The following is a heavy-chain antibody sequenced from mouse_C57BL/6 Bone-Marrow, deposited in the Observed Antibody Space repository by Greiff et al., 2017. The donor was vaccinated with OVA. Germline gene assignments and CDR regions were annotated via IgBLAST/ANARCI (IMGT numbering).Heavy chain of an antibody. CDR3: ARLKRFITRVVAPPWCAY. CDR2: INPSSGYT. Sequence: QVQLKESGAELARPGASVKMSCKASGYTFTSYTMHWVKQRPGQGLEWIGYINPSSGYTKYNQKFKDTATFTSDKSSSTAYMQLSSLPSEDSAVFYCARLKRFITRVVAPPWCAYWGQGTRVTVSA. J-gene: IGHJ3*01. CDR1: GYTFTSYT. V-gene: IGHV1-4*01. D-gene: IGHD1-1*01.